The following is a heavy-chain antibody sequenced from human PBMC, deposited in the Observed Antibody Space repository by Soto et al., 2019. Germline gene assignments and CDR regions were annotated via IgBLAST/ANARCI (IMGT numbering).Heavy chain of an antibody. CDR1: GFSLTSGGVG. CDR3: IYRRQLYDYHGLDV. V-gene: IGHV2-5*01. D-gene: IGHD1-1*01. J-gene: IGHJ6*02. CDR2: IYWNEDR. Sequence: SGPTLVNPTQTLTLTCTFSGFSLTSGGVGVGWIRQPPGRSLEWLVAIYWNEDRRLSPSLESRLTITKDTSKNQVVLIMTNMDPVDTATYYCIYRRQLYDYHGLDVWGQGTTVTVSS.